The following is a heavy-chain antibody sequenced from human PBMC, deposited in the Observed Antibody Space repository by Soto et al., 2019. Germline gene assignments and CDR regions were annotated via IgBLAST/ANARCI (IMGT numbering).Heavy chain of an antibody. J-gene: IGHJ4*02. CDR3: ARDRGYGSGSYYDFDY. D-gene: IGHD3-10*01. V-gene: IGHV1-2*04. CDR1: GYTFTSYG. Sequence: ASVKVSCKASGYTFTSYGISWVRQAPGQGLEWMGWINPNSGGTNYAQKFQGWVTMTRDTSISTAYMELSRLRSDDTALYYCARDRGYGSGSYYDFDYWGQGTLVTVSS. CDR2: INPNSGGT.